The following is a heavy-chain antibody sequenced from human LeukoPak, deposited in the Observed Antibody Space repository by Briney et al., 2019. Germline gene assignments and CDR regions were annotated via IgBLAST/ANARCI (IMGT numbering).Heavy chain of an antibody. V-gene: IGHV1-46*01. J-gene: IGHJ4*02. CDR1: GGTFSSYA. CDR2: INPSGGST. Sequence: ASVKVSCKASGGTFSSYAISWVRQAPGQGLEWMGIINPSGGSTSYAQKFQGRVTMTRDMSTSTVYMELSSLRSEDTAVYYCARKGSEYSYGYGYYYFDYWGQGTLVTVSS. CDR3: ARKGSEYSYGYGYYYFDY. D-gene: IGHD5-18*01.